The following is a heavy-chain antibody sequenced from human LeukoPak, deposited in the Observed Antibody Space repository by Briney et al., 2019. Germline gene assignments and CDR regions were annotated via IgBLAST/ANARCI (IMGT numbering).Heavy chain of an antibody. V-gene: IGHV4-59*12. CDR3: ARELSQFAVADS. CDR2: IYYSGST. J-gene: IGHJ4*02. CDR1: GGSISSYY. Sequence: PSETLSLTCTVSGGSISSYYWSWIRQPPGKGLEWIGYIYYSGSTNYNPSLKSRVTISVDTAKNQFSLKLNSVTAADTAVYYCARELSQFAVADSWGQGTLVSVSS. D-gene: IGHD6-19*01.